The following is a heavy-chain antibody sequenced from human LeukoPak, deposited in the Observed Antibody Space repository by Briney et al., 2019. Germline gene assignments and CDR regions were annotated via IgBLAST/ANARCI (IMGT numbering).Heavy chain of an antibody. V-gene: IGHV1-18*04. CDR2: INPNHGDT. D-gene: IGHD3-9*01. Sequence: ASVKVSCKASGYTFTGYYMHWVRQAPGQGLEWMGWINPNHGDTNYAQKLQGRVTMTTDTSTSTAYMELRSLRSDDTAVYYCARVAYYDILTGYYPPGNRFDYWGQGTLVTVSS. J-gene: IGHJ4*02. CDR3: ARVAYYDILTGYYPPGNRFDY. CDR1: GYTFTGYY.